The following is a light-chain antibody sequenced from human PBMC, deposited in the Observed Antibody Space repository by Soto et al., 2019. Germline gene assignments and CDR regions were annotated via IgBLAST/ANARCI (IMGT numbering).Light chain of an antibody. CDR2: DAS. Sequence: DIQMTQSPSTLSASVGDRVTITCRASQSISDWLAWYQQKPGKAPELLIYDASGLESGVPSRFSGSGSGTEFALTISSLQPDDFATYYCQQYNSYSLTVGGGTKVDIK. V-gene: IGKV1-5*01. CDR1: QSISDW. J-gene: IGKJ4*01. CDR3: QQYNSYSLT.